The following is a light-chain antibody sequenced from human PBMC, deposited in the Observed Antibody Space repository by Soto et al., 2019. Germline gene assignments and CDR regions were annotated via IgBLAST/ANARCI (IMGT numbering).Light chain of an antibody. CDR3: QQNVFSPAT. Sequence: EIVLTQSPGTLSLSPGERATLSCRASQTINNYVAWYQQKPGQAPRVLIYDSSIRATGVPDRFSGSGSGTDFPLTISRLELFDFAAYYRQQNVFSPATFGGAT. CDR2: DSS. J-gene: IGKJ4*01. CDR1: QTINNY. V-gene: IGKV3-20*01.